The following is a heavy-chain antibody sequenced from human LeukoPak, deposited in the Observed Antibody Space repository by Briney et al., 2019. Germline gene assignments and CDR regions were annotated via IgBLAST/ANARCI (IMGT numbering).Heavy chain of an antibody. CDR3: AAGLRGPTVTGKYYYYGMDV. J-gene: IGHJ6*02. V-gene: IGHV1-58*02. CDR1: RFTFTPSA. Sequence: PVRVSSTPSRFTFTPSAMQWVPQARGHRPEGIGWIVVGSGNTDYAQKFQERVTITRDMFTSTAYMELSSLRSEDTAVYYCAAGLRGPTVTGKYYYYGMDVWGQGTTVTVSS. D-gene: IGHD4-11*01. CDR2: IVVGSGNT.